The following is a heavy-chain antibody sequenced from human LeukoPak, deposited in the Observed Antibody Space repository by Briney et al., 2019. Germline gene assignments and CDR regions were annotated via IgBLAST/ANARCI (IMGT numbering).Heavy chain of an antibody. CDR2: IYYNGGT. V-gene: IGHV4-59*01. CDR3: ARGFLWVAGTLDH. Sequence: SETLSLTCTVSGGSISGYHWSWIRQPPGKGLEWIGYIYYNGGTNYKPSLKSRVTMSADTSKNQFSLKLNSATAADSAVYYCARGFLWVAGTLDHWGQGTLVTVSS. D-gene: IGHD6-19*01. J-gene: IGHJ4*02. CDR1: GGSISGYH.